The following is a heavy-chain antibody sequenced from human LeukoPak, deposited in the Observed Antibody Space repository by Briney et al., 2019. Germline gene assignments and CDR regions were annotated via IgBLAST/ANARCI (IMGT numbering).Heavy chain of an antibody. Sequence: KTSQTLSLTCTVSGGSISSGGYYWSWIRQHPGKGLEWIGYIYYSGSTNYNPSLKSRVTISVDTSKNQFSLKLSSVTAADTAVYYCARAFSRPGIAAAGNNYWGQGTLVTVSS. D-gene: IGHD6-13*01. CDR2: IYYSGST. J-gene: IGHJ4*02. CDR1: GGSISSGGYY. CDR3: ARAFSRPGIAAAGNNY. V-gene: IGHV4-31*03.